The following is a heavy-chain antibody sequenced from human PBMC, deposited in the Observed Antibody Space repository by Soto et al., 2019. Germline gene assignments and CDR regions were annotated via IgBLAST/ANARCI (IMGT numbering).Heavy chain of an antibody. CDR2: IIPIFGAT. J-gene: IGHJ4*02. V-gene: IGHV1-69*06. Sequence: SLKVSCKASGGTFSSYAIIWVRQAPGQGLECMGGIIPIFGATKYSQKFQDRITMCRDTSANTADMELTSLRSENTAVYDCARDAGDGSFDFWGQGTLVTVS. CDR3: ARDAGDGSFDF. D-gene: IGHD7-27*01. CDR1: GGTFSSYA.